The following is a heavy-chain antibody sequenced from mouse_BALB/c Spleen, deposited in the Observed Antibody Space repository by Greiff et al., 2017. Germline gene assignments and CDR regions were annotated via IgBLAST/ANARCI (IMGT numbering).Heavy chain of an antibody. J-gene: IGHJ4*01. V-gene: IGHV1-14*01. CDR3: ARGENYRYDEGGMDY. Sequence: VQLKQSGPELVKPGASVKMSCKASGYTFTSYVMHWVKQKPGQGLEWIGYINPYNDGTKYNEKFKGKATLTSDKSSSTAYMELSSLTSEDSAVYYCARGENYRYDEGGMDYWGQGTSVTVSS. D-gene: IGHD2-14*01. CDR1: GYTFTSYV. CDR2: INPYNDGT.